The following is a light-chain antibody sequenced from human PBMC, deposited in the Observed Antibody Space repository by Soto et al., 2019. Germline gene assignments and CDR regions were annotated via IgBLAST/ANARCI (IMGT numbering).Light chain of an antibody. CDR3: QQYDNLPLT. CDR1: QDISNY. V-gene: IGKV1-33*01. J-gene: IGKJ4*01. CDR2: DAS. Sequence: DIQLTQSQPSLSASVGDRVIITCQANQDISNYLNWYQQKPGRAPKLLIYDASNLETGVPSRFSGSGSGTDVTFTISSLQPEDIATYYCQQYDNLPLTFGGGTKVEIK.